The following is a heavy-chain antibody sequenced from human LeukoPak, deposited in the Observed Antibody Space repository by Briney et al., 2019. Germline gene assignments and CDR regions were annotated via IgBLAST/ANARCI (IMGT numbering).Heavy chain of an antibody. J-gene: IGHJ5*01. Sequence: PGGSLRLSCAASEFTFSTYGMSWVRQAPGKGLEWVSTISGSGGSTYYADSVKGRFTISRDNTKNTLYLQMNSLRAEDTAVYYCAKDRHAPGRYCSSTSCFPFDSWGQGTLVTVSS. CDR3: AKDRHAPGRYCSSTSCFPFDS. CDR2: ISGSGGST. D-gene: IGHD2-2*01. V-gene: IGHV3-23*01. CDR1: EFTFSTYG.